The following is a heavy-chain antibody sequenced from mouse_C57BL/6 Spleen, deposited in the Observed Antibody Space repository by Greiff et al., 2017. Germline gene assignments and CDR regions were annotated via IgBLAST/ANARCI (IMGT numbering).Heavy chain of an antibody. CDR1: GFTFSSYA. D-gene: IGHD1-1*01. Sequence: DVQLVESGGGLVKPGGSLKLSCAASGFTFSSYAMSWVRQTPEKRLEWVATISDGGSYTYYPDNVKGRFTISRDNAKNNLYLQMSHLKSEDTAMYYCARDQDYYGSSYDYWGQGTTLTVSS. V-gene: IGHV5-4*01. CDR3: ARDQDYYGSSYDY. J-gene: IGHJ2*01. CDR2: ISDGGSYT.